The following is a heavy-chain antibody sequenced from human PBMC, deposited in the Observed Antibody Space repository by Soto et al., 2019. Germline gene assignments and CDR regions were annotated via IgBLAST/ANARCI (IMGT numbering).Heavy chain of an antibody. CDR1: GFTFSTYA. Sequence: GGSLRLSCAASGFTFSTYALTWVRQAPGKGLEWVSGISDGGDGTYYSDSVKGRFTISRDNSKNTLYLQMNSLRAEDTAIYYSARYTLGHWGQGTLVTVSS. V-gene: IGHV3-23*01. CDR3: ARYTLGH. CDR2: ISDGGDGT. D-gene: IGHD1-1*01. J-gene: IGHJ4*02.